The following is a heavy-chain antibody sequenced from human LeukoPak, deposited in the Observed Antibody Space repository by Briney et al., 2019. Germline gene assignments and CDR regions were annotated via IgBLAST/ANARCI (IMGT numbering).Heavy chain of an antibody. CDR3: ARGGGVLLWFGEGSDYYMDV. CDR1: GFTFSSYE. CDR2: ISSSGSTI. V-gene: IGHV3-48*03. Sequence: GGSLRLSCAASGFTFSSYEMNWVRQAPGKGLEWVPYISSSGSTIYYADSVKGRFTTSRDNAKNSLYLQLNSLRAEDTAVYYCARGGGVLLWFGEGSDYYMDVWGEGTTVTISS. J-gene: IGHJ6*03. D-gene: IGHD3-10*01.